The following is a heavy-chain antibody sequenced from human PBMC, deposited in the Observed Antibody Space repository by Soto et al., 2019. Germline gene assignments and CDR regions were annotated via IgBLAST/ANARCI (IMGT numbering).Heavy chain of an antibody. Sequence: TGGSLRLSCAASGFTFSDYYMSWIRQAPGKGLEWVSYISSSSSYTNYADSVKGRFTISRDNAKNSLYLQMNSLRAEDTAVYYCARNSFYLVTTGYYGMDVWGQGSTVTVSS. CDR2: ISSSSSYT. V-gene: IGHV3-11*03. CDR3: ARNSFYLVTTGYYGMDV. D-gene: IGHD4-17*01. J-gene: IGHJ6*02. CDR1: GFTFSDYY.